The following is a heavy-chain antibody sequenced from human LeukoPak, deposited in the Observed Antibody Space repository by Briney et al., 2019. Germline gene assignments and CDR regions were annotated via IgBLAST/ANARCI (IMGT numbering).Heavy chain of an antibody. CDR1: GYTXTSYY. V-gene: IGHV1-46*01. D-gene: IGHD2-15*01. Sequence: ASVKVSCKASGYTXTSYYMHWVRQAPGQGLEWMGIINPSGGSTSYAQKFQGRVTMTRDTSTSTVYMELSSLRSEDTAVYYCASTGYCSGGSCYAGTDAFDIWGQGTMVTVSS. CDR3: ASTGYCSGGSCYAGTDAFDI. J-gene: IGHJ3*02. CDR2: INPSGGST.